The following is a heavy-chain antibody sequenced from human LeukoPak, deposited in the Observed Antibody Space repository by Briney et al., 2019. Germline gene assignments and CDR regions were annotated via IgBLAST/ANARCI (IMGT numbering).Heavy chain of an antibody. D-gene: IGHD5-18*01. CDR3: ARGAFEYSYGDYYYYMDV. J-gene: IGHJ6*03. CDR1: GGTFSSYA. V-gene: IGHV1-69*05. CDR2: IIPIFGTA. Sequence: GSSVKVSCKASGGTFSSYAISWVRQAPGQGLEWMGGIIPIFGTANYAQKLQGRVTITTDESTSTAYMELSSLRSEDTAVYYCARGAFEYSYGDYYYYMDVWGKGTTVTVSS.